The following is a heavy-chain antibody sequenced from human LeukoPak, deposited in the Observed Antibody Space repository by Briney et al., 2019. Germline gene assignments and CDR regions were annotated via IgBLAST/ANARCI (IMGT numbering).Heavy chain of an antibody. D-gene: IGHD2-15*01. Sequence: ASVKVSCKASGYTFTSYYMHWVRQAPGQGLEWMGIINPSGGSTSYAQKFQGRVTMTRATSTSTVYMELSSLRSEDTAVYYCARGPLGDYYCSGGSCYILENWFDPWGQGTLVTVSS. CDR1: GYTFTSYY. CDR3: ARGPLGDYYCSGGSCYILENWFDP. J-gene: IGHJ5*02. CDR2: INPSGGST. V-gene: IGHV1-46*01.